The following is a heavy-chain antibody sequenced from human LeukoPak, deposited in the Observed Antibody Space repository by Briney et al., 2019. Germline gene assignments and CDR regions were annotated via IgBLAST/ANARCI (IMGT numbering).Heavy chain of an antibody. Sequence: SETLSLTCTVSGGSVNSGIYYWSWIRQPPGKGLEWFGNIDYSGSAYYNPSLKSRVTMSVDTSKNQFSLKLSSVTAADTAVYYCARDMPAKGYNIGAIDYWGQGTLVTVSS. J-gene: IGHJ4*02. CDR3: ARDMPAKGYNIGAIDY. V-gene: IGHV4-39*07. D-gene: IGHD6-19*01. CDR1: GGSVNSGIYY. CDR2: IDYSGSA.